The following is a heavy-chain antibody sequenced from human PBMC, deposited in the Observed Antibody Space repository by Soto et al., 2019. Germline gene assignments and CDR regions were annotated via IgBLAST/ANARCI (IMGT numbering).Heavy chain of an antibody. Sequence: SETLSLTCTVSGGSISSGDYYWSWIRQPPGKGLQWIGYIYYSGYTYYNPSLKSRVSISVDTSKNQFSLKLSSVTAADTAVYYCARDNSWAAAAGNYYYGMDVWGQGTTVTVSS. CDR1: GGSISSGDYY. CDR2: IYYSGYT. V-gene: IGHV4-30-4*01. J-gene: IGHJ6*02. D-gene: IGHD6-13*01. CDR3: ARDNSWAAAAGNYYYGMDV.